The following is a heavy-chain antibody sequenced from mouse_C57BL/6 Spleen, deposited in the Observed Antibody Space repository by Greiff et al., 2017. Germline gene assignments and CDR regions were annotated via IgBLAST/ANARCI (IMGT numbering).Heavy chain of an antibody. J-gene: IGHJ2*01. CDR2: IYPGDGDT. D-gene: IGHD1-1*01. CDR3: ARVVGSSSYYFDY. CDR1: GYAFSSSW. Sequence: QVQLKESGPELVKPGASVKISCKASGYAFSSSWMNWVKQRPGKGLEWIGRIYPGDGDTNYNGKFKGKATLTADKSSSTAYMQLSSLTSEDSAVYFGARVVGSSSYYFDYWGQGTTLTVSS. V-gene: IGHV1-82*01.